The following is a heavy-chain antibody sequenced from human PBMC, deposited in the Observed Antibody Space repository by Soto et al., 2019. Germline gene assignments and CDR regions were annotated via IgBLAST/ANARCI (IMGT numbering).Heavy chain of an antibody. CDR1: GYTFTTYA. J-gene: IGHJ4*02. V-gene: IGHV1-3*01. Sequence: ASVKVSCKASGYTFTTYAIHWVRQAPGQRLEGMGWINVGNGNTKYSQKFQGRVTITRDTSASIAYMELSSLISEDTAVYYCARDSSPTSSWLDYWGQGTLVTVS. CDR2: INVGNGNT. D-gene: IGHD6-13*01. CDR3: ARDSSPTSSWLDY.